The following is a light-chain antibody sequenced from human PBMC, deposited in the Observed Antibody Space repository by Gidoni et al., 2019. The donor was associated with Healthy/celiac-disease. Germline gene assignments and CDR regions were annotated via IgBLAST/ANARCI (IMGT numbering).Light chain of an antibody. CDR1: QSISSY. J-gene: IGKJ1*01. CDR2: AAS. Sequence: DIQMTQYPSSLSASVGDRVTITCRASQSISSYLNWYQQKPGKAPKLLIYAASSLQSGVPSRFSGSGSGTDFTLTISSLQPEDFATYYCQQSYSTLWTFGHXTKVEIK. CDR3: QQSYSTLWT. V-gene: IGKV1-39*01.